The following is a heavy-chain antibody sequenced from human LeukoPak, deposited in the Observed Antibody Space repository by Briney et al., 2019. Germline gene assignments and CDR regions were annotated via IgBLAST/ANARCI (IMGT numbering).Heavy chain of an antibody. CDR3: ARGEHTCDY. CDR2: ISDSGYT. D-gene: IGHD1-26*01. V-gene: IGHV4-4*07. J-gene: IGHJ4*02. CDR1: GGPINGYY. Sequence: KPSETLSLTCTVSGGPINGYYWNWIRQSAGKRLEWIGRISDSGYTNYNPSLQSRLTMSVDTSKNQFSLRLSSVTAADTAVYYCARGEHTCDYWGQGTLVTVSS.